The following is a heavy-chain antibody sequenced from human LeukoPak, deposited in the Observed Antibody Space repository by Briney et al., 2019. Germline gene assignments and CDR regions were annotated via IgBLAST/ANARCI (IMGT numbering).Heavy chain of an antibody. V-gene: IGHV4-34*01. CDR3: AIVVDTLGDDAFDI. Sequence: SETLSLTCAVYGGSFSGYYWSWVRQPPGKGLEWIGEINHSGSTNYNPSLKSRVTISVDTSKNQFSLKLSSVTAADTAVYYCAIVVDTLGDDAFDIWGQGTMVTVSS. CDR2: INHSGST. D-gene: IGHD5-12*01. CDR1: GGSFSGYY. J-gene: IGHJ3*02.